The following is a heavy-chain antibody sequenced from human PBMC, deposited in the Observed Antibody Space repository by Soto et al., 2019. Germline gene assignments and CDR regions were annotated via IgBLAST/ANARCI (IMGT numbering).Heavy chain of an antibody. J-gene: IGHJ6*02. V-gene: IGHV1-2*02. Sequence: ASVKVSCKASGYTFTGYYMHWLRQAPGQGLEWMGWINPNSGGTNYAQKFQGRVTMTRDTSISTAYMELSRLRSDDTAVYYCAREYSSSSHYYYYGMDVWGQGTTVTVSS. CDR3: AREYSSSSHYYYYGMDV. CDR1: GYTFTGYY. D-gene: IGHD6-6*01. CDR2: INPNSGGT.